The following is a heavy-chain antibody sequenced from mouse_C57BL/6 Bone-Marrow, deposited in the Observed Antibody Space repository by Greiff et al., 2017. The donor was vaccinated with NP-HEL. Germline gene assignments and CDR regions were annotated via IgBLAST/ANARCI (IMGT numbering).Heavy chain of an antibody. V-gene: IGHV1-64*01. CDR3: ARWPYDYDAWFAY. D-gene: IGHD2-4*01. CDR2: IHPNSGST. CDR1: GYTFTSYW. Sequence: QVQLQQPGAELVKPGASVKLSCKASGYTFTSYWMHWVKQRPGQGLEWIGMIHPNSGSTNYNEKFKSKATLTVDKSSSTAYMQLSSLPSEDSAVYYCARWPYDYDAWFAYWGQGTLVTVSA. J-gene: IGHJ3*01.